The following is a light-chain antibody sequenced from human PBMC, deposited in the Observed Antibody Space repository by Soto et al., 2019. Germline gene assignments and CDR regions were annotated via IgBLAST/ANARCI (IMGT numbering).Light chain of an antibody. J-gene: IGLJ1*01. Sequence: QSVMTPPPSVSAAPGQRVTISCSGCSSNIGGNSVSWYQLLPGTAPKLLIYDDDKRPSGIPDRFSGSKSGTSATLGITGFQTGDEADYYCGSWDSSLRAYVFGTGTKLTVL. CDR2: DDD. CDR1: SSNIGGNS. CDR3: GSWDSSLRAYV. V-gene: IGLV1-51*01.